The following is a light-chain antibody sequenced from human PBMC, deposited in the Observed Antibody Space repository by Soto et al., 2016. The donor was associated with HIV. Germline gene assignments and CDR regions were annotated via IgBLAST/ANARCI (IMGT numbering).Light chain of an antibody. Sequence: AIRMTQSPSSFSASTGDRVTITCRASQGISSYLAWYQQKPGKAPKLLIYAASTLQSGVPSRFSGSGSGTDFTLTISCLQSEDFATYYCQQYYSYSWTFGQGTRWKSN. CDR1: QGISSY. CDR3: QQYYSYSWT. V-gene: IGKV1-8*01. J-gene: IGKJ1*01. CDR2: AAS.